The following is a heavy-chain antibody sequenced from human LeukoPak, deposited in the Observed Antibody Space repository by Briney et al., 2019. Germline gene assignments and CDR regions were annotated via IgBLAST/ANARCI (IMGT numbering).Heavy chain of an antibody. V-gene: IGHV4-34*01. CDR2: INHSGST. J-gene: IGHJ4*02. CDR3: ARGRDFGVVTPYFDY. D-gene: IGHD3-3*01. Sequence: KPSETLSLTCAVYGGSFSGYYWSWIRQPPGKGLEWIGEINHSGSTNYNPSLKSRVTISVDTSKNQFSLKLSSVTAADTAVYYCARGRDFGVVTPYFDYWGQGTLVTVSS. CDR1: GGSFSGYY.